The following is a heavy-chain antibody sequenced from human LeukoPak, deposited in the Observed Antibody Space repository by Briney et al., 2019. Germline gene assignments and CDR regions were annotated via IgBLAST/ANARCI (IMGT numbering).Heavy chain of an antibody. CDR1: GSSISSSSYY. D-gene: IGHD5-24*01. Sequence: SETLSLTCTVSGSSISSSSYYWGWIRQPPGKGLEWIGSIYYSGSTNYNPSLKSRVTISVDTSKNQFSLKLSSVTAADTAVYYCASPDGYRDYWGQGTLVTVSS. J-gene: IGHJ4*02. CDR3: ASPDGYRDY. CDR2: IYYSGST. V-gene: IGHV4-39*07.